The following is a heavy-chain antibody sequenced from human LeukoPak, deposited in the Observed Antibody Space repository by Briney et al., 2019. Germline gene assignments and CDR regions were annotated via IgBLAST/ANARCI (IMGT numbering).Heavy chain of an antibody. V-gene: IGHV3-7*01. CDR2: IKQDGNEK. J-gene: IGHJ3*02. Sequence: GGSLRLSCAASGFRFNTYWMSWVRQAPGKGLEWVANIKQDGNEKYYADSVKGRFTISRDNAKNSLYLQMNSLRAEDTAVYYCARVMATIFGVVIPVGDIWGQGTMVTVSS. CDR1: GFRFNTYW. D-gene: IGHD3-3*01. CDR3: ARVMATIFGVVIPVGDI.